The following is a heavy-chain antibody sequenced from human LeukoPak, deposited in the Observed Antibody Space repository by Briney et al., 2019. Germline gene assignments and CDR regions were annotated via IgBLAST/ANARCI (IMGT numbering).Heavy chain of an antibody. CDR1: GGSISSGDYY. CDR2: IYYSGST. CDR3: ARTRSRGLNWFDP. D-gene: IGHD3-16*01. V-gene: IGHV4-30-4*08. Sequence: SETLSLTXTVSGGSISSGDYYWSWIRQPPGKGLEWIGYIYYSGSTYYNPSLKSRVTISVDTSKNQFSLKLSSVTAADTAVYYCARTRSRGLNWFDPWGQGTLVTVSS. J-gene: IGHJ5*02.